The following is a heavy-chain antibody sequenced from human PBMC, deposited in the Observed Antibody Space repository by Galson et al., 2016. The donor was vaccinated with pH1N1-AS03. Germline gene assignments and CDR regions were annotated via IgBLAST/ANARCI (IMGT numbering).Heavy chain of an antibody. CDR1: GFTFDDYA. V-gene: IGHV3-9*01. D-gene: IGHD2-15*01. CDR3: AKSPGYCSAGSCSDQGYFDY. CDR2: ISWDSGNI. Sequence: LRLSCAASGFTFDDYAMHWVRQAPGKRLEWVSGISWDSGNIDYADSVKGRFTISRDNAKNSLYLQMNSLRAEDTAFYYCAKSPGYCSAGSCSDQGYFDYWGQGTLVTDSS. J-gene: IGHJ4*01.